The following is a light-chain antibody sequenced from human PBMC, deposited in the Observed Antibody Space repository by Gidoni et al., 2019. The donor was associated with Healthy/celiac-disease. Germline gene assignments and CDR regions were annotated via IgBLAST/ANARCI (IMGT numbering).Light chain of an antibody. CDR3: QQSYSTLSWT. J-gene: IGKJ1*01. V-gene: IGKV1-39*01. CDR1: QSISSY. Sequence: DIQMPQAPSSLSASVGDRVTITCRASQSISSYLNLYQQKPVKAPKLLIYAASSMQSGDPSRISGSGSGTAFTLTISSLQPEDFAAYYCQQSYSTLSWTFGQGTKVEIK. CDR2: AAS.